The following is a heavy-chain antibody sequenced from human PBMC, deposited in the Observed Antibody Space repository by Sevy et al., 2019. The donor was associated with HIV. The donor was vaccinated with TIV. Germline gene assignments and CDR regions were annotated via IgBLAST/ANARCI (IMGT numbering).Heavy chain of an antibody. CDR2: INEDGSRL. CDR3: ARDRAYSAVDY. CDR1: GFTFSDSW. Sequence: GGSLRLSCVASGFTFSDSWMIWDRQAPGKGLERIAFINEDGSRLGYVDSVRGRFTISRENIKNSLYLQMNNLRAEDTALYFCARDRAYSAVDYWGQGTLVTVSS. J-gene: IGHJ4*02. V-gene: IGHV3-7*01. D-gene: IGHD5-18*01.